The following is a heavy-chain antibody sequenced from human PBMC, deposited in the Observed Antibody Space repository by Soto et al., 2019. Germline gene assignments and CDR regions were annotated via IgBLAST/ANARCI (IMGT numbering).Heavy chain of an antibody. CDR3: ARFSSGWSPA. J-gene: IGHJ4*02. V-gene: IGHV3-21*01. CDR1: GFTFSSYS. D-gene: IGHD6-19*01. CDR2: ISSSSRYI. Sequence: EVQLVESGGGLVKPGGSLRLSCAASGFTFSSYSMNWVRQAPGKGLEWVSSISSSSRYIYYADSVKGRFTISRDNAKNSLYLQMNSLRAEDTAVYYCARFSSGWSPAWGQGTLVTVSS.